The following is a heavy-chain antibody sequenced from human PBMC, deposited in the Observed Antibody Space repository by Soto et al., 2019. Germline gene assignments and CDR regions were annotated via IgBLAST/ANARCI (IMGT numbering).Heavy chain of an antibody. Sequence: QVQLQESGPGLVKPSQTLSLTCTVSAGSISSGGYFWSWIRQHPGKGLEWIGDINYSGSTYSNPSLKSRVTISVDTSKNQFSLKLSSVTAADTAVYYCARDILLWFGELPPRAHDAFDIWGQGTMVTVSS. CDR1: AGSISSGGYF. J-gene: IGHJ3*02. V-gene: IGHV4-31*03. D-gene: IGHD3-10*01. CDR3: ARDILLWFGELPPRAHDAFDI. CDR2: INYSGST.